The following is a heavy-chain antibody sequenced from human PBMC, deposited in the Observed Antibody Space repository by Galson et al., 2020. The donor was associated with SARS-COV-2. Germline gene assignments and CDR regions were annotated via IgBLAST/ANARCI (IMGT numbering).Heavy chain of an antibody. D-gene: IGHD6-19*01. CDR3: AGFTAVATDWYFDL. CDR2: THYSGST. V-gene: IGHV4-59*01. CDR1: GGSISSNY. Sequence: SETLSLTCTVSGGSISSNYWSWIRQPPGKGLEWIGYTHYSGSTSYNPSLKSRVILSVDTSKNQLSLKVSSVTAADTAVYYCAGFTAVATDWYFDLWGRGTLVTVSS. J-gene: IGHJ2*01.